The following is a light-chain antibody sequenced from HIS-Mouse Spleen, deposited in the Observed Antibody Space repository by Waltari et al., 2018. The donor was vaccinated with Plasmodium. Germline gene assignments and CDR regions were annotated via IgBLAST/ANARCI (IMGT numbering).Light chain of an antibody. Sequence: EIVMTQSPATLSVSPGERATFSCRASQSVSSNLAWYQQKPGQAPRLLIYGASPRATGIPARFSGSGSGTEFTLTISSLQSEDFAVYYCQQYNNWSFTFGPGTKVDIK. CDR2: GAS. CDR3: QQYNNWSFT. J-gene: IGKJ3*01. CDR1: QSVSSN. V-gene: IGKV3-15*01.